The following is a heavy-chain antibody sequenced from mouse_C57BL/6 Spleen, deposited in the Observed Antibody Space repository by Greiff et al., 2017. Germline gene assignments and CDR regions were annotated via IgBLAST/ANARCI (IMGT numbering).Heavy chain of an antibody. CDR3: TTTVVAPGAMDY. J-gene: IGHJ4*01. CDR2: IYPGNSDT. Sequence: DVQLQESGTVLARPGASVKMSCKTSGYTFTSYWMHWVKQRPGQGLEWIGAIYPGNSDTSYNQKFKGKAKLTAVTSASTAYMELSSLTNEDSAVYYCTTTVVAPGAMDYWGQGTSVTVSS. D-gene: IGHD1-1*01. CDR1: GYTFTSYW. V-gene: IGHV1-5*01.